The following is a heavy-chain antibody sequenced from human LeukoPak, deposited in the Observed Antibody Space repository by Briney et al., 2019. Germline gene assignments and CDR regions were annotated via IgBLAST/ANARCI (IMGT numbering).Heavy chain of an antibody. J-gene: IGHJ4*02. CDR2: INHSGST. V-gene: IGHV4-34*01. CDR1: GGPITSYY. CDR3: ARGAAGPGGVDY. D-gene: IGHD6-13*01. Sequence: PSETLSLTCTVSGGPITSYYWSWIRQPPGKGLEWIGEINHSGSTNYNPSLKSRVTISVDTSKNQFSLKLSSVTAADTAVYYCARGAAGPGGVDYWGQGTLVTVSS.